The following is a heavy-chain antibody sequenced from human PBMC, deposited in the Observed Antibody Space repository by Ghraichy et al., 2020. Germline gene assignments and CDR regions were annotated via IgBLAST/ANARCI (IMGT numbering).Heavy chain of an antibody. V-gene: IGHV4-59*08. J-gene: IGHJ5*02. D-gene: IGHD6-19*01. CDR3: ARLSSSGWYKVGWFDP. CDR2: IYYSGST. Sequence: SETLSLTCTVSGGSISSYYWSWIRQPPGKGLEWIGYIYYSGSTNYNPSLKSRVTISVDTSKNQFSLKLSSVTAADTAVYYCARLSSSGWYKVGWFDPWGQGTLVTVSS. CDR1: GGSISSYY.